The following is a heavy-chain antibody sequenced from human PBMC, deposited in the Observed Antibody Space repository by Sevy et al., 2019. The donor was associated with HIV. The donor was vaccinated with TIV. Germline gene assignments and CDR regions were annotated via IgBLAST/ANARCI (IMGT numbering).Heavy chain of an antibody. D-gene: IGHD3-9*01. V-gene: IGHV1-8*01. CDR1: GYTFTSYD. Sequence: ASVKVSCKASGYTFTSYDINWVRQATGQGLEWMGWMNPNSGNTGYAQKFQGRVTMTRNTSISTAYMKLSSLRSEDTAVYYCARGLYFDSDFDYWGQGTLVTVSS. CDR2: MNPNSGNT. CDR3: ARGLYFDSDFDY. J-gene: IGHJ4*02.